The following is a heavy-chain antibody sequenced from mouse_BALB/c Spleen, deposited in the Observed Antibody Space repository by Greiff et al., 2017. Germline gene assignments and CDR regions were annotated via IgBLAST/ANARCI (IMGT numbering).Heavy chain of an antibody. J-gene: IGHJ1*01. CDR2: ISSGGST. V-gene: IGHV5-6-5*01. CDR3: ARREGWYFDV. CDR1: GFTFSSYA. Sequence: EVMLVESGGGLVKPGGSLKLSCAASGFTFSSYAMSWVRQTPEKRLEWVASISSGGSTYYSDSVKGRFTISRDNARNILYLQMSSLRSEDTAMYYCARREGWYFDVWGAGTTVTVSS.